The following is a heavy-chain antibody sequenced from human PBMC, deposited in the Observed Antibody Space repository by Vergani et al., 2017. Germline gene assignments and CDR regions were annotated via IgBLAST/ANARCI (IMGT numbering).Heavy chain of an antibody. CDR2: IIPIFGTA. J-gene: IGHJ6*02. CDR1: GGPFKNSA. V-gene: IGHV1-69*13. CDR3: ARGRIQLWNNYYYYGMDV. Sequence: QVQLVQSGAEVKKPGSSVKVSCKASGGPFKNSAFSWVRQVPGQGLEWMGRIIPIFGTANYAQKFQGRVTITADESTSTAYMELSSLRSEDTAVYYCARGRIQLWNNYYYYGMDVWGQGTTVTVSS. D-gene: IGHD5-18*01.